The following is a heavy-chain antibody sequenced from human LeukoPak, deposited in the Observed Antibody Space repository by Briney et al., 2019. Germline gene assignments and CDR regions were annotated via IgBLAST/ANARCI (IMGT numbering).Heavy chain of an antibody. J-gene: IGHJ4*02. D-gene: IGHD3-3*01. V-gene: IGHV4-39*01. CDR2: IYYSGST. Sequence: PSETLSLTCTVSGGSISSSSYYWGWIRQPPGKGLGWIGSIYYSGSTYYNPSLKSRVTISVDTSKNQFSLKLSSVTAADTAVYYCARLNFGSLVGYWGQGTLVTVSS. CDR3: ARLNFGSLVGY. CDR1: GGSISSSSYY.